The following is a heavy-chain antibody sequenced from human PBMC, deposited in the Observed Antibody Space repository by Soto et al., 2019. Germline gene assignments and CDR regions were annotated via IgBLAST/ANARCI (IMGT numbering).Heavy chain of an antibody. V-gene: IGHV3-64*01. CDR3: VRSSIFAAVTPDY. D-gene: IGHD3-3*01. J-gene: IGHJ4*02. CDR1: GFTFSSYA. CDR2: ISSNGGST. Sequence: PGGSLRLSCAASGFTFSSYAMHWVRQAPGKGLEYVSAISSNGGSTYYANSVKGRFTISRDNSKNTLYLQMGSLRAEDMAVYYCVRSSIFAAVTPDYWCQGLLVTVSS.